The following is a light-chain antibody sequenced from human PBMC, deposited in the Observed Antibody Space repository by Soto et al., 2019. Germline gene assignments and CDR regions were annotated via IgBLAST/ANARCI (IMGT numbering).Light chain of an antibody. CDR2: AAS. J-gene: IGKJ1*01. CDR1: QSVSSSH. CDR3: QQYGSSGT. Sequence: EIVWTQSPGTLSLSPGERATLSCRASQSVSSSHLAWYQHKPGQAPRLLIYAASSRATGSPDRFSGGGSGTDFTLTISRLEPEDFAVYYCQQYGSSGTFGQGTKVDIK. V-gene: IGKV3-20*01.